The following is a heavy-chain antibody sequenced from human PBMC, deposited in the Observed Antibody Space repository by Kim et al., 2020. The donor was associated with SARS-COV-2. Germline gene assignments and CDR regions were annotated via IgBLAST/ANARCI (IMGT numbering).Heavy chain of an antibody. D-gene: IGHD3-9*01. V-gene: IGHV1-46*01. CDR3: ARSLILATGSGRPQRWINWFDP. Sequence: ASVKVSCKASGYTFINYYMHWVRQPPGQGLEWVGIINPGGGSTTYAQKFQGRVTMTRDTSTNTVYMELSSLRSEDTAVYYCARSLILATGSGRPQRWINWFDPWGQGTLVTVSS. J-gene: IGHJ5*02. CDR2: INPGGGST. CDR1: GYTFINYY.